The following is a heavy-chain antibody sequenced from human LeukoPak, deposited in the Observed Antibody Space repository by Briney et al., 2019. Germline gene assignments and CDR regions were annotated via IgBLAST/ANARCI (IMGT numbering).Heavy chain of an antibody. Sequence: GASVKVSCKASGYTFTGYYMHWVRQAPGQGLEWMGWINPNSGGTNYAQKFQGRVTMTRNTSISTAYMELSSLRSEDTAVYFCARSMPAAAWGQGTLVTVSS. V-gene: IGHV1-2*02. D-gene: IGHD6-13*01. J-gene: IGHJ5*02. CDR1: GYTFTGYY. CDR3: ARSMPAAA. CDR2: INPNSGGT.